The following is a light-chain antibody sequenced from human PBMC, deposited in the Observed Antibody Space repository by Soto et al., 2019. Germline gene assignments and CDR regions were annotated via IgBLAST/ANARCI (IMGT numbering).Light chain of an antibody. CDR2: AAS. Sequence: DIKLTHSPSTLSASVGDTVTVTCRASQGISSWLAWYQQKPGKAPELLIYAASTLQSGVPSRFSGSGSGTDFTLTISCLKYEDFATYYCQQYYSFTPTFGQGTKVDIK. V-gene: IGKV1-5*01. CDR3: QQYYSFTPT. CDR1: QGISSW. J-gene: IGKJ1*01.